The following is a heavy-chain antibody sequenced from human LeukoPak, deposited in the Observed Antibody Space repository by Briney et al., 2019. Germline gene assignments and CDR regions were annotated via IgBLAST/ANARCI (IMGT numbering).Heavy chain of an antibody. Sequence: SQTLSLTCTVSGGSISSGDYYWSWIRQPPGKGLGWIGYIYYSGSTYYNPSLKSRVTISVDTSKNQFSLKLSSVTAADTAVYYCARDRPRGPLGLDIWGQGTMVTVSS. V-gene: IGHV4-30-4*01. CDR2: IYYSGST. CDR3: ARDRPRGPLGLDI. D-gene: IGHD1-14*01. J-gene: IGHJ3*02. CDR1: GGSISSGDYY.